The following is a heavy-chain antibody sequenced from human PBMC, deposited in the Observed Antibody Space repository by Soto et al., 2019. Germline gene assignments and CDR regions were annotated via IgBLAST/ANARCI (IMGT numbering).Heavy chain of an antibody. D-gene: IGHD3-22*01. Sequence: GESLKISCKGSGYSFTSYWIGWVRQMPGKGLEWMGIIYPGDSDTRYSPSFQGQVTISADKSISTAYLQWSSLKASDTAMYYCASVKRDSSGYSWFDPWGQGXLVTVYS. CDR3: ASVKRDSSGYSWFDP. J-gene: IGHJ5*02. CDR2: IYPGDSDT. CDR1: GYSFTSYW. V-gene: IGHV5-51*01.